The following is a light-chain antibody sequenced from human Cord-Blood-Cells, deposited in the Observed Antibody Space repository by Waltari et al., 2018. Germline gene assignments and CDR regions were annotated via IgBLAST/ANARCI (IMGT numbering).Light chain of an antibody. CDR2: GAS. CDR3: QQYGSSQT. V-gene: IGKV3-20*01. J-gene: IGKJ1*01. CDR1: QSVSSSY. Sequence: EIVLTQSPGTLPLSPGERATLSCRASQSVSSSYLAWYQQKPGQAPRLLIYGASSRATVIPDRFSGSGSGTDFTLTISRLEPEDFAVYYCQQYGSSQTFGQGTKVEIK.